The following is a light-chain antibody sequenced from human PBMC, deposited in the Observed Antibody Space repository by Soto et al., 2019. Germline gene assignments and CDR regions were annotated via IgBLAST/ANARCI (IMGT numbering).Light chain of an antibody. Sequence: QSALTQPASVSGSPGQSITISCTGTSSDVGGYNYVSWYQQHPAKVPKLMIYHGSNRPSGVSDSFSGSKSGNTASLTISWVQAEDEGDYYCYSYTASSTYVFGTGTKLTVL. V-gene: IGLV2-14*01. CDR3: YSYTASSTYV. CDR1: SSDVGGYNY. J-gene: IGLJ1*01. CDR2: HGS.